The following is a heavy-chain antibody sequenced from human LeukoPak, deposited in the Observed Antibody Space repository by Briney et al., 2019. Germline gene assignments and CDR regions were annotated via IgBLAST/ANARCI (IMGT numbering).Heavy chain of an antibody. V-gene: IGHV3-30*04. CDR1: GFTFSSYA. CDR3: ARASILLWFGELMDY. Sequence: GGSLRLSCAASGFTFSSYAMHWVRQAPGKGLEWVAVISYDGSNKYYADSVKGRFTISRDNSKNTLYLQMNSLRAEDTAAYYCARASILLWFGELMDYWGQGTLVTASS. CDR2: ISYDGSNK. J-gene: IGHJ4*02. D-gene: IGHD3-10*01.